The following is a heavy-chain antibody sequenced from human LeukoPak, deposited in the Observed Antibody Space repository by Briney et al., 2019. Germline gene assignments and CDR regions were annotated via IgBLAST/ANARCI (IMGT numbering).Heavy chain of an antibody. J-gene: IGHJ6*02. CDR3: ARSRSASLTIFGVVIIDYYYYGMDV. Sequence: ASVKVSCKASGYTFTSYDINWVRQATGQGLEWMGWMNPNSGNTGYAQKFQGRVTMTRNTSISTAYMELSSLRSEDTAAYYCARSRSASLTIFGVVIIDYYYYGMDVWGQGTTVTVSS. V-gene: IGHV1-8*01. CDR1: GYTFTSYD. CDR2: MNPNSGNT. D-gene: IGHD3-3*01.